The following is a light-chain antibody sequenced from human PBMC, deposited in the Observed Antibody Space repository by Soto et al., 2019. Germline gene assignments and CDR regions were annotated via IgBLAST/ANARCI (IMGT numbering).Light chain of an antibody. CDR1: QGVSAY. J-gene: IGKJ2*01. V-gene: IGKV1-39*01. CDR3: QQSYKAPYT. CDR2: AAS. Sequence: DIQMTQSPSSLSASVGYRVTITCRASQGVSAYLLWYQQRQGRATKLLIYAASNLLSGVSSRFSGRGSGTIFPLTISSLQPGDFATDYCQQSYKAPYTLGQGTKLE.